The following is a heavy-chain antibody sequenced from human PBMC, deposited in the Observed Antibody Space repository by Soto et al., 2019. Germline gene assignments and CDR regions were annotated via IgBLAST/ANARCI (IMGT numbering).Heavy chain of an antibody. D-gene: IGHD3-16*02. CDR1: GFSLSTTGEG. J-gene: IGHJ4*02. CDR3: AHKKTSWNYLPFDY. Sequence: QITLKESGPTLVKPTQTLTLTCTFSGFSLSTTGEGVGWIRQPPGKALECLAFIYWDDDKRYIPSLKSRLTVTKDTSKNQVVLTMTNMDPVDTATYYCAHKKTSWNYLPFDYWGQGTLVTVSS. CDR2: IYWDDDK. V-gene: IGHV2-5*02.